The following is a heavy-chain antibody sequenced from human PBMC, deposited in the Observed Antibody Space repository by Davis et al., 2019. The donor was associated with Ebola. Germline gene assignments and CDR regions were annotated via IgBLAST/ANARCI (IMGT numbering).Heavy chain of an antibody. J-gene: IGHJ3*02. CDR2: IYWNDDK. Sequence: SGPTLVKPTQTLTLTCSFSGFSLSTSGVGVGWIRQPPGKALEWLALIYWNDDKRYSPSLKSRLSISKDTTKNQVVLTMTNMDPVDTATYYCAHRYYYDTSDAFDIWGQGTMVTVSS. V-gene: IGHV2-5*01. CDR1: GFSLSTSGVG. D-gene: IGHD3-22*01. CDR3: AHRYYYDTSDAFDI.